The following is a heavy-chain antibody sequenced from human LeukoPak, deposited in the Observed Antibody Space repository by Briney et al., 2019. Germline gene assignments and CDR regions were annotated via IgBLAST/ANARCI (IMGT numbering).Heavy chain of an antibody. CDR2: ISSSGSTI. CDR1: GFTFSDYY. Sequence: PGGSLRLPCAASGFTFSDYYMSWIRQAPGKGLEWVSYISSSGSTIYYADSVKGRFTISRDNAKNSLYLQMNSLRAEDTAVYYCARDLTGTTSPYYFDYWGQGTLVTVSS. D-gene: IGHD1-7*01. J-gene: IGHJ4*02. CDR3: ARDLTGTTSPYYFDY. V-gene: IGHV3-11*01.